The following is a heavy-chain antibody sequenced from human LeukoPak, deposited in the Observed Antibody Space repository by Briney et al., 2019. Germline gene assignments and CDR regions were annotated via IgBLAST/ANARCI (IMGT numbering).Heavy chain of an antibody. CDR1: GFAFSSYG. CDR3: AKDQRYYASGNYISTGYYYMDV. D-gene: IGHD3-10*01. CDR2: IWYDGSNK. V-gene: IGHV3-33*06. J-gene: IGHJ6*03. Sequence: GGSLRLSCTASGFAFSSYGMHWVRQAPGKGLEWVAVIWYDGSNKYYVDSVKGRFTISRDNAKNTLYLEMNSLTAEDTAVYFCAKDQRYYASGNYISTGYYYMDVWGKGTTVTVSS.